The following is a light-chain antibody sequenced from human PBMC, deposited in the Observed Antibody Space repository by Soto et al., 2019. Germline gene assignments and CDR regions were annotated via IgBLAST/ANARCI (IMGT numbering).Light chain of an antibody. CDR1: SSDAGNDNY. Sequence: QSALTQPASVSGSPGQSITISCTGTSSDAGNDNYVSWYQQHPGKAPKLMIYDVSNRPSGVSNRFSGSKSGNTASLTISGLQAEDEADYYCSSYTSTSTRIFGGGTKLTVL. J-gene: IGLJ2*01. CDR3: SSYTSTSTRI. V-gene: IGLV2-14*01. CDR2: DVS.